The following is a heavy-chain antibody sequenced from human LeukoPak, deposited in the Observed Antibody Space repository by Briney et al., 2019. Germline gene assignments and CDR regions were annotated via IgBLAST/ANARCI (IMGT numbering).Heavy chain of an antibody. D-gene: IGHD2-15*01. CDR1: GYTFTNYG. J-gene: IGHJ5*02. CDR2: ISTYDHDT. CDR3: VRDYFCSGGTCDDCFNP. V-gene: IGHV1-18*01. Sequence: ASVKVSCKASGYTFTNYGISWVRQAPGQGLEWMAWISTYDHDTNYAQKFRGRVTMTTDTSTSTAYMELRSLGSDDTAVYYCVRDYFCSGGTCDDCFNPWGQGTLVTVSS.